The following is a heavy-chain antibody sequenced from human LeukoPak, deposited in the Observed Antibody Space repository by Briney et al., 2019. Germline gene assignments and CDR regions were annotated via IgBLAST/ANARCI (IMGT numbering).Heavy chain of an antibody. Sequence: GRSLRLSCAVSGFTFSNYAIHWVRQAPGKGLEWVAVTSYDGSNEYYADSVKGRFTISRDDARNSLYLQMNSLKDEDTAVYYCARDRGYFYDQLDYWGQGTLVTVSS. CDR2: TSYDGSNE. V-gene: IGHV3-30*04. CDR3: ARDRGYFYDQLDY. D-gene: IGHD2/OR15-2a*01. J-gene: IGHJ4*02. CDR1: GFTFSNYA.